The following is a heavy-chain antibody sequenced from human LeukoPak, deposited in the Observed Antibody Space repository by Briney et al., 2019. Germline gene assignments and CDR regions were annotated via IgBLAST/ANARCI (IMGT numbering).Heavy chain of an antibody. V-gene: IGHV3-7*01. CDR2: IKQDGSEK. CDR3: ARDSLTGSYYYYYMDV. CDR1: GFTFSSYG. D-gene: IGHD7-27*01. Sequence: GGSLRLSCAASGFTFSSYGMHWVRQAPGQGLEWVANIKQDGSEKYYVDSVKGRFTISRDNAKNSLYLQMNSLRAEDTAVYYCARDSLTGSYYYYYMDVWGKGTTVTISS. J-gene: IGHJ6*03.